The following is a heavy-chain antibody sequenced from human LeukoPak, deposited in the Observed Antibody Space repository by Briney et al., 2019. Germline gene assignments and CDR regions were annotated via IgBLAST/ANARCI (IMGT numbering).Heavy chain of an antibody. CDR2: ISPYNGNT. V-gene: IGHV1-18*01. D-gene: IGHD3-3*01. CDR3: ARGYDFWSGYLNFDY. J-gene: IGHJ4*02. Sequence: ASVKVSCKASNYTFIRYGITWVRQAPGQGLEWLAWISPYNGNTKYAQKFQGRVTMTTDTSTSTAYMELRSLRSDDTAVYYCARGYDFWSGYLNFDYWGQGTLVTVSS. CDR1: NYTFIRYG.